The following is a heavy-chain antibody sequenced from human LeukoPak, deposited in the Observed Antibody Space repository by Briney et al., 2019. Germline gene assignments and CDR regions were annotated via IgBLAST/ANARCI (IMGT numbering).Heavy chain of an antibody. CDR1: GFTFSSYG. Sequence: GGSLRLSCGASGFTFSSYGMSWVRQAPGKGLEWVSSISDSGDRTFYADSVKGRFTISRDNSKNTLYLQMNSLRAEDTAVYYCARMTDLDAFDIWGQGTMVTVSS. CDR3: ARMTDLDAFDI. CDR2: ISDSGDRT. V-gene: IGHV3-23*01. D-gene: IGHD2-21*02. J-gene: IGHJ3*02.